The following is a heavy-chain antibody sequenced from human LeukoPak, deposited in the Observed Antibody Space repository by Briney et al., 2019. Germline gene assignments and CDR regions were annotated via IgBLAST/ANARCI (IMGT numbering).Heavy chain of an antibody. Sequence: GSSVKVSFKASGGTFSSYAISWVRQAPGQGLEWMGGIIPIFGTANYAQKFQGRVTITTDESTSTAYMELSSLRSEDTAVYYCASTPGYCSSTSCDYYMDVWGKGTTVTVSS. J-gene: IGHJ6*03. CDR1: GGTFSSYA. D-gene: IGHD2-2*01. CDR2: IIPIFGTA. V-gene: IGHV1-69*05. CDR3: ASTPGYCSSTSCDYYMDV.